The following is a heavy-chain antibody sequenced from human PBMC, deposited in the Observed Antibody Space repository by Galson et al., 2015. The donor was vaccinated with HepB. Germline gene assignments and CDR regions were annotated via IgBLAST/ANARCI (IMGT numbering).Heavy chain of an antibody. CDR2: VIPIFDKS. D-gene: IGHD1-26*01. Sequence: SVKVSCKASGGTFSTRTISWVRQAPGQGLEWMGGVIPIFDKSNYAQKFQGRVTISADESTSTAYMELSRLTSDDTALYYCTRDGESSGRYFDYWGQGTLVTVSS. CDR3: TRDGESSGRYFDY. CDR1: GGTFSTRT. V-gene: IGHV1-69*13. J-gene: IGHJ4*02.